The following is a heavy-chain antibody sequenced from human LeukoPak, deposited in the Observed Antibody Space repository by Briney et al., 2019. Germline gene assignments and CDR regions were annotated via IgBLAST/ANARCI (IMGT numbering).Heavy chain of an antibody. CDR3: ARDLNSSGYPDAFDI. CDR2: INHSGST. D-gene: IGHD3-22*01. Sequence: PSGTLSLTCAVYGGSFSGYDWSWIRQPPGKGLEWIGEINHSGSTNYNPSLKSRVTISADTSKNQFSLKLSSVTAADTAVYYCARDLNSSGYPDAFDIWGQGAMVTVSS. J-gene: IGHJ3*02. V-gene: IGHV4-34*01. CDR1: GGSFSGYD.